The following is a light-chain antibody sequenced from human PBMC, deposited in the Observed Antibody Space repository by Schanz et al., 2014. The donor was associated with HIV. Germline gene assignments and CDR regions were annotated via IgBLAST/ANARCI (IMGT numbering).Light chain of an antibody. CDR1: QNVNKN. CDR3: QQYYNTPGWT. V-gene: IGKV3-15*01. CDR2: GAS. Sequence: VMTQSPATLSLSPGERATLSCRASQNVNKNLAWYQQKPGQAPRLLIFGASTRATGVPVRFSGSGSGTEFTLTISSLQAEDVAVYYCQQYYNTPGWTFGQGTKVQIK. J-gene: IGKJ1*01.